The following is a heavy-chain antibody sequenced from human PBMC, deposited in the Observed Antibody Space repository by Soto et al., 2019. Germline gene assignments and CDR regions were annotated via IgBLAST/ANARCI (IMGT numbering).Heavy chain of an antibody. V-gene: IGHV4-30-2*01. D-gene: IGHD2-2*01. J-gene: IGHJ6*02. CDR3: ARDRIVLVPAAFRSLYYYYGMDV. CDR2: IYHSGST. Sequence: SETLSLTCAVSGGSISSGGYPWSWIRQPPGKGLEWIGYIYHSGSTYYNPSLKSRVTISVDNSKNTLYLQMNSLRAEDTAVYYCARDRIVLVPAAFRSLYYYYGMDVWGQGTTVTVSS. CDR1: GGSISSGGYP.